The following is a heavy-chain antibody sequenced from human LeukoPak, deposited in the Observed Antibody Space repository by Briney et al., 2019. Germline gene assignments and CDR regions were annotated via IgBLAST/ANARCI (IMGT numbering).Heavy chain of an antibody. V-gene: IGHV3-23*01. CDR2: ISGSGGST. CDR3: AKDLVRNIVVVVAAFDY. D-gene: IGHD2-15*01. CDR1: GFTFSSYG. J-gene: IGHJ4*02. Sequence: GGSLRLSCAASGFTFSSYGMSWVRQAPGKGLEWVSAISGSGGSTYYADSVKGRFTISRDNSKNTLYLQRNSLRAGDTAVYYYAKDLVRNIVVVVAAFDYWGQGTLVTVSS.